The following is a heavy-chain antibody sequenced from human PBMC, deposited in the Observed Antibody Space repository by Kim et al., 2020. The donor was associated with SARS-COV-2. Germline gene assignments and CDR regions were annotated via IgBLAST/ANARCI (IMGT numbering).Heavy chain of an antibody. CDR1: GESFSGHY. CDR2: ITHGGSN. J-gene: IGHJ4*02. D-gene: IGHD6-19*01. Sequence: SETLSLTCAVSGESFSGHYWSWIRQPPGKGLEWIGYITHGGSNHYNPSFKGGVTFTAKKSKKQFPLMLISVPAADTAAFYCSRGHGLALTGTYFYYWGQG. CDR3: SRGHGLALTGTYFYY. V-gene: IGHV4-34*01.